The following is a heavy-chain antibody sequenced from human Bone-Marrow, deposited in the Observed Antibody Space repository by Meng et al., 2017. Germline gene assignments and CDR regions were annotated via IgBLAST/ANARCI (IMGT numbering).Heavy chain of an antibody. V-gene: IGHV1-2*06. CDR3: ARDEDISAAGKLFGDY. CDR1: RSPFAAYW. D-gene: IGHD6-13*01. Sequence: VPLVQSWLAVKNPGASVKLSCKPSRSPFAAYWVHWVRQAPGQGLEWMGRIDPNNDHTQYAQNFQGRVTMTSDTSISTVYMELNGLRSDDTAVYYCARDEDISAAGKLFGDYWGQGTLVTVSS. CDR2: IDPNNDHT. J-gene: IGHJ4*02.